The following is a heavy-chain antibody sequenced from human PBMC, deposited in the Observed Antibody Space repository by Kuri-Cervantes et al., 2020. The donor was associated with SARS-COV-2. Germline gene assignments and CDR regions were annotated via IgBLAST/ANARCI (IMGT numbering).Heavy chain of an antibody. D-gene: IGHD6-19*01. CDR2: ISWNSGSI. J-gene: IGHJ4*02. Sequence: SLKISCAASGFTFDDYAMHWVRQAPGKGLEWVSGISWNSGSIGYADSVKGRFTISRDNAKNSLYLQMNSLRTEDTALYYCAKDKGSGWLFDYWGQGTLVTVSS. CDR1: GFTFDDYA. V-gene: IGHV3-9*01. CDR3: AKDKGSGWLFDY.